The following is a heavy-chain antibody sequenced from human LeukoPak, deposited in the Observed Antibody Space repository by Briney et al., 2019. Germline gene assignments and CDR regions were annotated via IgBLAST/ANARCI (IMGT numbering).Heavy chain of an antibody. CDR3: ARRHDYSNYPDY. CDR2: ISSSSSYI. D-gene: IGHD4-11*01. CDR1: GFTFSSYS. J-gene: IGHJ4*02. Sequence: GGPLRLSCAASGFTFSSYSMNWVRQAPGKGLEWVSSISSSSSYIYYADSVKGRFTISRDNAKNSLYLQMSSLRAEDTAVYYCARRHDYSNYPDYWGQGTLVTDSS. V-gene: IGHV3-21*01.